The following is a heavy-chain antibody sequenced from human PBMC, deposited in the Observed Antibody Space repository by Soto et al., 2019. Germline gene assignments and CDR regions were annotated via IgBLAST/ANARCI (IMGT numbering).Heavy chain of an antibody. CDR3: ARRGTIRGIAARRGLGY. D-gene: IGHD6-6*01. V-gene: IGHV1-46*01. Sequence: QVQLVQSGAEVKKPGASVKVSCKASGYTFTSYYMHWVRQAPGQGLEWMGIINPSGGSTSYAQKFQGRVNMTRDTATSTVYMELSSLRSEDTAVYYCARRGTIRGIAARRGLGYWGQGTLVTVSS. CDR2: INPSGGST. CDR1: GYTFTSYY. J-gene: IGHJ4*02.